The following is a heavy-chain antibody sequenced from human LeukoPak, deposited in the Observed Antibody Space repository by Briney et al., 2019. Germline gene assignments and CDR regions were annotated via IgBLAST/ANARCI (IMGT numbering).Heavy chain of an antibody. J-gene: IGHJ4*02. V-gene: IGHV3-30*02. D-gene: IGHD3-22*01. CDR1: GFTVTNAW. CDR3: AKYKGSGYYPEHFDY. CDR2: IRFDGSNK. Sequence: PGGSLRLSCAASGFTVTNAWMTWVRQAPGKGLEWVAFIRFDGSNKYYADSVKGRFTISRDNYKSTVYLQMNSLRADDTAVYYCAKYKGSGYYPEHFDYWGQGTLVTVSS.